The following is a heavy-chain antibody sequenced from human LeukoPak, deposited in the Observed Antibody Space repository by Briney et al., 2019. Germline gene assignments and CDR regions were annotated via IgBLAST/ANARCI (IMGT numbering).Heavy chain of an antibody. CDR2: ISSSSSYI. Sequence: SGGSLRLSCAASGFTFSSYSMNWVRQAPGKGLEWVSSISSSSSYIYYADSAKGRFTISRDNAKNSLYLQMNSLRAEDTAVYYCASEDLTGYYIWYFQHWGQGTLVTVSS. CDR3: ASEDLTGYYIWYFQH. CDR1: GFTFSSYS. D-gene: IGHD3-9*01. V-gene: IGHV3-21*01. J-gene: IGHJ1*01.